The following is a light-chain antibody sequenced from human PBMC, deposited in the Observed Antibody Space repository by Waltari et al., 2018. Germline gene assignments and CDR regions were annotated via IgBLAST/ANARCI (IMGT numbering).Light chain of an antibody. CDR3: QHYNIWPQLT. V-gene: IGKV3-15*01. CDR2: GAS. Sequence: ETVMTQSPATLSVSPGERATLSCRASQSVSSNLAWYQQKPGQAPRLLIYGASIRATGIPARFSGSGSGTEFTLTISSLQSEDFAVYYCQHYNIWPQLTFGGGTKVEIK. CDR1: QSVSSN. J-gene: IGKJ4*01.